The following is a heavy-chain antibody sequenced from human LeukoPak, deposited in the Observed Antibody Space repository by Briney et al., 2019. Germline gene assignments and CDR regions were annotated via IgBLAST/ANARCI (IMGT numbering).Heavy chain of an antibody. D-gene: IGHD3-10*01. CDR3: ARRSSIYGSGSYLYY. Sequence: GGSLRLSCAVSGFTFSSYAMSWVRQAPGKGLEWVSYISSSGSTIYYADSVKGRFTISRDNAKNSLYLQMNSLRAEDTAVYYCARRSSIYGSGSYLYYWGQGTLVTVSS. CDR1: GFTFSSYA. V-gene: IGHV3-48*03. CDR2: ISSSGSTI. J-gene: IGHJ4*02.